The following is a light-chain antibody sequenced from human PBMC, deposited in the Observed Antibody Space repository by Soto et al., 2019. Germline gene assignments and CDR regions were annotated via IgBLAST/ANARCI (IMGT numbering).Light chain of an antibody. CDR1: QGISSY. V-gene: IGKV1-9*01. CDR2: AES. CDR3: QQLNSYLET. J-gene: IGKJ2*01. Sequence: DIQLTQSPSFLSASVGDRVTITCRASQGISSYLAWYQQKPGKAPKLLIYAESTLQSGVPSRFSGSGSGTEFTLKISSLQPEDFATYYCQQLNSYLETCGQGTKLEIK.